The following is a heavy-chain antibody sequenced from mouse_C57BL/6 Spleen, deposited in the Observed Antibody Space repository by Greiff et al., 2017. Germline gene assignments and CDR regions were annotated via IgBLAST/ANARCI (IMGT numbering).Heavy chain of an antibody. D-gene: IGHD2-10*01. V-gene: IGHV1-72*01. CDR1: GYTFTSYW. CDR2: IDPNSGGT. Sequence: QVQLQQPGAELVKPGASVKLSCKASGYTFTSYWMHWVKQRPGRGLEWIGRIDPNSGGTKYNEKFKSKATLTVDKPSSTTYMELGSLASEDSAVYAFARTYCCLYDFDDRGKGVTVTAS. CDR3: ARTYCCLYDFDD. J-gene: IGHJ1*03.